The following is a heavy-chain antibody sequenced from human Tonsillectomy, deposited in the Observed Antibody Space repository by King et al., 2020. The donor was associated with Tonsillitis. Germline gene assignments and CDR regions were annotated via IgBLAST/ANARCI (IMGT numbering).Heavy chain of an antibody. D-gene: IGHD3-10*01. CDR2: IYTSGTT. J-gene: IGHJ3*02. CDR3: ARDLSRADQIGVQDAFDI. Sequence: QLQESGPGLVKPSETLSLTCTVSGGSISSYYWSWVRPPAGKGLEWIGRIYTSGTTNYNPSLKSRVTMSIDTSKNQFSLKLSSLTAADTAVYYCARDLSRADQIGVQDAFDIWGQGTMVTV. CDR1: GGSISSYY. V-gene: IGHV4-4*07.